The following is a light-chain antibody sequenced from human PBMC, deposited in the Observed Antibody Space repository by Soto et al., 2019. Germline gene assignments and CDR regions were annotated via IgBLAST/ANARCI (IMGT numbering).Light chain of an antibody. CDR2: LNSDGSH. CDR1: SGHSSYA. Sequence: QLVLTQSPSASASLGASVKLTCTLSSGHSSYAIAWHQQQPEKGPRYLMKLNSDGSHSKGDGIPDRCSGSSSGAERYLTIPSLQSEDEADYYCQTWSTGPWVFGGGTKLTVL. V-gene: IGLV4-69*01. J-gene: IGLJ3*02. CDR3: QTWSTGPWV.